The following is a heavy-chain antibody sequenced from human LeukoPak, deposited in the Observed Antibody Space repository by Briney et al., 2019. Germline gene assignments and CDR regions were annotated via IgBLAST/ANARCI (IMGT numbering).Heavy chain of an antibody. CDR1: GFTFSDYY. V-gene: IGHV3-11*03. CDR3: ARTQCPGANCYSDAFDI. D-gene: IGHD2-15*01. CDR2: ISSSSSYT. J-gene: IGHJ3*02. Sequence: PGGSLRLSCAASGFTFSDYYMSWIRQAPGKGLEWVSYISSSSSYTNYADSVKGRFTISRDNAKNSLYLQMNSLRAEDTAIYYCARTQCPGANCYSDAFDIWGQATMVTVSS.